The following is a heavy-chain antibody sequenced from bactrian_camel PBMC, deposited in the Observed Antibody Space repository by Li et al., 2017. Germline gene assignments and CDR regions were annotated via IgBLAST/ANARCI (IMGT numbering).Heavy chain of an antibody. CDR1: GYIDSNYC. CDR2: IDLDGRA. D-gene: IGHD4*01. J-gene: IGHJ4*01. CDR3: AYDTQFCGGANCADERFGGDCTN. Sequence: HVQLVESGGGSVQAGGSLRLACSAPGYIDSNYCMGRSRQAAGKPREGVATIDLDGRASYADSVKGRFTISREKDTLYLQMNSLKPEDAAMYYCAYDTQFCGGANCADERFGGDCTNWGQGTQVTVS. V-gene: IGHV3S53*01.